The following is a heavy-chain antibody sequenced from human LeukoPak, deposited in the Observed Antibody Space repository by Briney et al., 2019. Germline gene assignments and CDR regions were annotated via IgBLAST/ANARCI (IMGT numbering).Heavy chain of an antibody. CDR2: IRYDGNNK. CDR3: AKEYSGSFEY. Sequence: GGSLRLSCAASGCTFSDYGMNWVRQAPGKGLEWVTFIRYDGNNKYYADSVKGRFTISRENSKNTLYLQMNSLRPEDTAVYHCAKEYSGSFEYWGQGTLVTVSS. CDR1: GCTFSDYG. D-gene: IGHD1-26*01. V-gene: IGHV3-30*02. J-gene: IGHJ4*02.